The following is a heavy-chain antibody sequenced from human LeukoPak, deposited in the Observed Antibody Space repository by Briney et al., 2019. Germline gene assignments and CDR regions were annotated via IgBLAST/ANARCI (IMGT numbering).Heavy chain of an antibody. J-gene: IGHJ4*02. Sequence: QPGGSLRPSCAASGFTVSGYWMHWVRQAPGKGLVWVSRTNRDDSDTSYADSVKGRFTISRGKAKSTLYLQMNSLRVEDTAVYYCARSANYFDTSGQDYWGQGTLVTVSS. CDR2: TNRDDSDT. CDR1: GFTVSGYW. CDR3: ARSANYFDTSGQDY. D-gene: IGHD3-22*01. V-gene: IGHV3-74*01.